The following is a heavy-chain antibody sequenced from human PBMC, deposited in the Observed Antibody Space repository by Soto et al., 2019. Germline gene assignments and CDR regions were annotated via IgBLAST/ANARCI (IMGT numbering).Heavy chain of an antibody. CDR2: ISGSGGST. D-gene: IGHD2-2*01. CDR1: GFIFSAYA. Sequence: EVQLLESGGGLVQPGESLRLSCAASGFIFSAYAMSWVRQAPGKGLEWVSIISGSGGSTYYADSVKGRFTISRDNSKNTLYLQMDSLRGEDTAIYFSAKDRAVAPAVPPDWFDSWGQGTLVTVSS. CDR3: AKDRAVAPAVPPDWFDS. J-gene: IGHJ5*01. V-gene: IGHV3-23*01.